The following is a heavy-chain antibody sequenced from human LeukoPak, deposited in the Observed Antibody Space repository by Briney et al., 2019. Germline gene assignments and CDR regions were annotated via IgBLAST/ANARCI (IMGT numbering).Heavy chain of an antibody. Sequence: ASVTVSYKASGYTFTSYGISWVRQAPGQGLEWMGWISAYNGNTNYAQKLQGRVTMTTDTSTSTAYMELRSLRSDDTAVYYCARGYAASCSSTTCPYFDYWGQGTLVTVSS. CDR3: ARGYAASCSSTTCPYFDY. J-gene: IGHJ4*02. CDR1: GYTFTSYG. V-gene: IGHV1-18*01. CDR2: ISAYNGNT. D-gene: IGHD2-2*01.